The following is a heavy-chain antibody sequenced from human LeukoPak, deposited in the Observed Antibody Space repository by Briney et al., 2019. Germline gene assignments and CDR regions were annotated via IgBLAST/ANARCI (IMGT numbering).Heavy chain of an antibody. V-gene: IGHV4-34*01. CDR2: INHSGST. Sequence: PSETLSLTCAVYGGSFSGYQWSWIRQPPGKGLEWIGEINHSGSTNYNPSLKSRVTISIDTSKIQFSLKLSSVTAADTAVYYCARQRGYQLLFGSDYYYMDVWGKGTTITISS. D-gene: IGHD2-2*01. CDR1: GGSFSGYQ. CDR3: ARQRGYQLLFGSDYYYMDV. J-gene: IGHJ6*03.